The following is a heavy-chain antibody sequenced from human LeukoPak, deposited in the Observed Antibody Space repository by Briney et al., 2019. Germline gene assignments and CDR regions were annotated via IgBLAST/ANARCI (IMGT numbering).Heavy chain of an antibody. V-gene: IGHV3-69-1*02. D-gene: IGHD1-1*01. CDR1: GFSISGRD. CDR2: IGSGDKI. CDR3: ATTVWTGQFPDYFDV. J-gene: IGHJ4*02. Sequence: GGSLRLSCAVSGFSISGRDMTWGRQAPGKGLEWVSSIGSGDKIFYTDSVKGRFTVSRDTSKNTLFLQMNSLRAEDTAVYYCATTVWTGQFPDYFDVWGQGALVTVSS.